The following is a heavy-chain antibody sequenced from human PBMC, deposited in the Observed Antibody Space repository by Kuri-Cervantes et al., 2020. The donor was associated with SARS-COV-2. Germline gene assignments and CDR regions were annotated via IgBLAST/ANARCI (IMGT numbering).Heavy chain of an antibody. D-gene: IGHD1-14*01. CDR3: ATLPARKAITNWFDP. CDR1: GGSISSHY. Sequence: SETLSLTCTVSGGSISSHYWSWIRQPPGKGLEWIGSIYHSGSTYYNPSLKSRVTISVDTSKNQFSLKLSSVTAADTAVYYCATLPARKAITNWFDPWGQGTLVTVSS. V-gene: IGHV4-59*04. CDR2: IYHSGST. J-gene: IGHJ5*02.